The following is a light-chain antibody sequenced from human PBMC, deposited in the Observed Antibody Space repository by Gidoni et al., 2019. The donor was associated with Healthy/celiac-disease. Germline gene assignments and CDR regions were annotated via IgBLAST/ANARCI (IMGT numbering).Light chain of an antibody. Sequence: SYELTQPPSVSVSPGQTASITCSGDKLGDEYACWYQQKPGQSPVLVIYQDSKRPSGLPARFSGSNSGNTATLTISGTQAMDEADYYCQAWDSSTGVFGTGTKVTVL. V-gene: IGLV3-1*01. CDR3: QAWDSSTGV. CDR1: KLGDEY. J-gene: IGLJ1*01. CDR2: QDS.